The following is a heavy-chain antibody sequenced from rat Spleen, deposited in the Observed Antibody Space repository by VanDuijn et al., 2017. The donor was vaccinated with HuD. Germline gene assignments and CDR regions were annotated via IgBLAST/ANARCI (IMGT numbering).Heavy chain of an antibody. Sequence: EVQLVESGGGLVQPGRSLKLSCAASGFTLSDYVMHWIRQAPTKGLEWVTSISPSGATTNYRDSVKGRFTISRDNAKSTLYLQMDSLRSEDTATYYCARPTTYGWYFDFWGPGTMVTVSS. CDR2: ISPSGATT. V-gene: IGHV5-19*01. CDR3: ARPTTYGWYFDF. CDR1: GFTLSDYV. D-gene: IGHD1-11*01. J-gene: IGHJ1*01.